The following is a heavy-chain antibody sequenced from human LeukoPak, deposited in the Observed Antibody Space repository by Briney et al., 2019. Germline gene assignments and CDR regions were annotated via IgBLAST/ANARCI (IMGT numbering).Heavy chain of an antibody. J-gene: IGHJ4*02. CDR1: GYTLTELS. CDR3: ATGRVSEMATPNFDY. CDR2: FDPEDGET. V-gene: IGHV1-24*01. Sequence: ASVKVSCKVSGYTLTELSMHWVRQAPGKGLEWMGGFDPEDGETIYAQKLQGRVTMTEDTSTDTAYVELSSMRSEDTAVYYCATGRVSEMATPNFDYWGEGTLVTVSS. D-gene: IGHD5-24*01.